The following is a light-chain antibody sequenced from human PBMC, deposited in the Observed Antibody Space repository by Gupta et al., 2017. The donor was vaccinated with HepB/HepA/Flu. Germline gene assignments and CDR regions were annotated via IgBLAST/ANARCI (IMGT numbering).Light chain of an antibody. CDR1: QSVSSNY. J-gene: IGKJ2*01. Sequence: EIVLTQSPGTLSLSPGERATLSCRASQSVSSNYLAWYQQKPGQAPRILIYAASSRATGIPDRFSGSGSGTDFTLTISRLEPEDFAVYYCQQYGGSPLYTFGQGTKLEIK. CDR3: QQYGGSPLYT. V-gene: IGKV3-20*01. CDR2: AAS.